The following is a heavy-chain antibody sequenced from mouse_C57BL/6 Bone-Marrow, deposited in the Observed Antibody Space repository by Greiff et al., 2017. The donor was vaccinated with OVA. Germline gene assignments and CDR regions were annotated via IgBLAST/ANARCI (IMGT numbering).Heavy chain of an antibody. CDR1: GYTFTSYD. CDR3: ARSFYYYGSSYGY. D-gene: IGHD1-1*01. CDR2: IYPRDGST. Sequence: VQVVESGPELVKPGASVKLSCKASGYTFTSYDINWVKQRPGQGLEWIGWIYPRDGSTKYNEKFKGKATLTVDTSSSTAYMELHSLTSEDSAVYFCARSFYYYGSSYGYWGQGTTLTVSS. V-gene: IGHV1-85*01. J-gene: IGHJ2*01.